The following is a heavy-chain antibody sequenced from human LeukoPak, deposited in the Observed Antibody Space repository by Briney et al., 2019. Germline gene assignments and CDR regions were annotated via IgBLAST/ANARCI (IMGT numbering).Heavy chain of an antibody. Sequence: QSGGSLRLSCAASGLTFSSYSMDWVRQAPGKGLEWVSYISSSGSTIYYADSVKGRFTISRDNAKNSLYLQMNSLRAEDTAVYYCARAVDENWFDPWGQGTLVTVSS. J-gene: IGHJ5*02. D-gene: IGHD5-12*01. CDR2: ISSSGSTI. CDR1: GLTFSSYS. V-gene: IGHV3-48*04. CDR3: ARAVDENWFDP.